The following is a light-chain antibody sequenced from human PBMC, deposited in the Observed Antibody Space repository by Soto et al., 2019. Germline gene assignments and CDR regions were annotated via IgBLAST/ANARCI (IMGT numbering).Light chain of an antibody. CDR2: GAS. V-gene: IGKV3-20*01. J-gene: IGKJ5*01. CDR3: QQYGSSPIT. CDR1: QSVSSNC. Sequence: EIVLTQSPGTLSLSPGERATLSCGASQSVSSNCLAWYQQKPGQAPRLLIYGASSRATGIPDRFSGSGSGTDFTLTISRLEPEDFALHYCQQYGSSPITFGQGTRLEIK.